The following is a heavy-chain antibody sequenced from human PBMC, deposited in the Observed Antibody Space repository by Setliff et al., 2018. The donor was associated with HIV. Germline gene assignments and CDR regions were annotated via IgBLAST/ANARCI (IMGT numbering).Heavy chain of an antibody. CDR3: TTEDPWLRFGH. V-gene: IGHV3-15*01. Sequence: GGSLRLSCVASGFPFNNAWMTWVRQAPGKGLEWVGHIKSKTDGGTTDYAAPVKGRFTISRDDSKTTLYLQMNSLKTEDTAVYYCTTEDPWLRFGHWGQGTLVTVSS. CDR2: IKSKTDGGTT. D-gene: IGHD5-12*01. CDR1: GFPFNNAW. J-gene: IGHJ5*02.